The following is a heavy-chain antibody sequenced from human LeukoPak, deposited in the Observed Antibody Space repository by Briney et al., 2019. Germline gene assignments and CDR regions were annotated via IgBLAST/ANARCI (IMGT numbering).Heavy chain of an antibody. V-gene: IGHV3-11*03. J-gene: IGHJ4*02. CDR2: ISSGSSYT. CDR1: GFTFSDYY. CDR3: AKTKRYCSVGSCYWPSDL. D-gene: IGHD2-15*01. Sequence: PGGSLRLSCAASGFTFSDYYMSWIRQAPGKGLEWVSDISSGSSYTNYAESVQGRFSISRDNAKNSLFLQMTSLRVEDTAVYYCAKTKRYCSVGSCYWPSDLWAQETLVTVSS.